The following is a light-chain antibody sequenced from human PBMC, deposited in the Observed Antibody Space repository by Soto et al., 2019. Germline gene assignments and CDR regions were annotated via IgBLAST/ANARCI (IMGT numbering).Light chain of an antibody. J-gene: IGKJ5*01. CDR1: HSVNSH. CDR3: QQYKNWPL. V-gene: IGKV3-15*01. CDR2: GAS. Sequence: MMMTQSPATLSVSPWERVTLWGRTSHSVNSHVAWYQQKPGQAPRLLLYGASTRATGIPVRFSGSGFGTEFTLTISSLQSEDFAVYYCQQYKNWPLFGQGTRLEIK.